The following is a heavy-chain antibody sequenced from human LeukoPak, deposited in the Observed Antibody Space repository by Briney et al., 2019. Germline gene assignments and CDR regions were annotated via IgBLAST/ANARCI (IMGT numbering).Heavy chain of an antibody. Sequence: PSETLSLTCTVSGGSISSSSYYWGWIRQPPGKGLEWIGSIYYSGSTYYNPSLKSRVTISVDTSKSLFSLKLSSVTAADTAMYYCAIHQRGANWFDPWGQGTLVTVSS. V-gene: IGHV4-39*01. CDR2: IYYSGST. CDR1: GGSISSSSYY. J-gene: IGHJ5*02. D-gene: IGHD1-26*01. CDR3: AIHQRGANWFDP.